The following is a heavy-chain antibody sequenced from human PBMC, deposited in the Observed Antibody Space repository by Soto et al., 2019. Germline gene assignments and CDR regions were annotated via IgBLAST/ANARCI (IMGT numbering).Heavy chain of an antibody. CDR2: ISSNGGET. J-gene: IGHJ5*01. CDR1: GFIYNSYA. Sequence: HLGGSLRLSCGASGFIYNSYAMSWVRQAPGKGLEWVSGISSNGGETYYADSVKGRFSISRDNSKNTVSLQMSSLRVEDTAVYYCVKDPFGVIVRFDSWGQGTLVTVSS. V-gene: IGHV3-23*01. CDR3: VKDPFGVIVRFDS. D-gene: IGHD3-3*01.